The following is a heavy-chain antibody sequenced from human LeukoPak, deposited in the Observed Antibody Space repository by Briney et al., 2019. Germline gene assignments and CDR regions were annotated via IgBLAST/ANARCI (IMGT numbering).Heavy chain of an antibody. CDR2: IYYSGST. J-gene: IGHJ4*02. V-gene: IGHV4-61*01. Sequence: SETLSLTCTVSGGSVSSGSYYWSWIRQPPGKGLEWIGYIYYSGSTNYNPSLKSRVTISVDTSKNQFSLKLSSVTAADTAVYYCARARSTSCYFCFDYWGQGTLVTVSS. D-gene: IGHD2-2*01. CDR1: GGSVSSGSYY. CDR3: ARARSTSCYFCFDY.